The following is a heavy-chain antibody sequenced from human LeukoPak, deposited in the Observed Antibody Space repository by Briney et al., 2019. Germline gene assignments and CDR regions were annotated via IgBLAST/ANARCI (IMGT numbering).Heavy chain of an antibody. Sequence: PGGSLRLSCAASGFTFSNYAMSWVRQAPGKGLEWVSIISGNGAGTYYADSVKGRFTISRDNSKNTLHLQMNSLRAEDTAVYYCANRADGYNFAYWGQGTLVTVSS. CDR3: ANRADGYNFAY. D-gene: IGHD5-24*01. V-gene: IGHV3-23*01. J-gene: IGHJ4*02. CDR2: ISGNGAGT. CDR1: GFTFSNYA.